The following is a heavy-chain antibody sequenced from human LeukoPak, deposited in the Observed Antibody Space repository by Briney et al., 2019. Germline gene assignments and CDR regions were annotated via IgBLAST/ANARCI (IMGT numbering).Heavy chain of an antibody. CDR3: AKGSYDILTGYYNPEFDY. CDR2: ISGSGGST. J-gene: IGHJ4*02. V-gene: IGHV3-23*01. D-gene: IGHD3-9*01. Sequence: GGSLRLSCAASGFTFSSYAMSWVRQAPGKGLEWVSAISGSGGSTYYADSVKGRFTISRDNSKNTLYLQMNSQRAEDTAVYYCAKGSYDILTGYYNPEFDYWGQGTLVTVSS. CDR1: GFTFSSYA.